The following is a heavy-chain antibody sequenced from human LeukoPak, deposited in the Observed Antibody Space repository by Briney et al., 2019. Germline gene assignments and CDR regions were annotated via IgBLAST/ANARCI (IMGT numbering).Heavy chain of an antibody. Sequence: GRSLRLSCAASGFTFSSYGMHWVRQAPGKGLEWVAVISYDGSNKYYPDSVKGRFTISRDNSKNTLYLQMNSLRAEDTAVYYCTRRALYYYYMDVWGKGTTVTVSS. CDR3: TRRALYYYYMDV. CDR2: ISYDGSNK. CDR1: GFTFSSYG. J-gene: IGHJ6*03. V-gene: IGHV3-30*03.